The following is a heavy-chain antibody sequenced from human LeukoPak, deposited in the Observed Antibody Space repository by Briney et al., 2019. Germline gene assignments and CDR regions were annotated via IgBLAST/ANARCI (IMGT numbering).Heavy chain of an antibody. CDR2: ITGSGDDT. J-gene: IGHJ4*02. CDR1: GFTFSSYA. CDR3: VKGSKTSRPYYFDY. V-gene: IGHV3-23*01. Sequence: GGSLRLSCAASGFTFSSYAMSWVRQTPEKGLEWGSAITGSGDDTFHADSVKGRFTISRDNSRNTLYLQMNSLRAEDTAVYHCVKGSKTSRPYYFDYWGQGALVTVSS.